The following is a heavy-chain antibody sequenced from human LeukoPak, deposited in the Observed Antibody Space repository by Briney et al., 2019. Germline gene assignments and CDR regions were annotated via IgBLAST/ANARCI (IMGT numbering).Heavy chain of an antibody. CDR1: GGSISSYY. Sequence: KPSETLSLTCTVSGGSISSYYWSWIRQPAGKGLEWIGHIYNSGSTNYNPSLKGRVTMSVATSKNQFSLHLSSVTAADTAVYYCARSAFLVTAPGLDYFDYWGQGTLVAVSS. CDR3: ARSAFLVTAPGLDYFDY. V-gene: IGHV4-4*07. J-gene: IGHJ4*02. CDR2: IYNSGST. D-gene: IGHD1-14*01.